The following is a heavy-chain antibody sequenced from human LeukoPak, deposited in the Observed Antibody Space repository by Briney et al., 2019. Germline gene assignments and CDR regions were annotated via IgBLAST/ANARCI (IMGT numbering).Heavy chain of an antibody. D-gene: IGHD3-9*01. CDR3: ARDGDILTGYYPHYYMDV. Sequence: GSLRLSCAASGFTFSSYAMHWVRQAPGKGLEWVAVISYDGSNKYYADSVKGRFTISRDNAKNSLYLQMNSLRAEDTAVYYCARDGDILTGYYPHYYMDVWGKGTTVTVSS. V-gene: IGHV3-30*04. CDR2: ISYDGSNK. J-gene: IGHJ6*03. CDR1: GFTFSSYA.